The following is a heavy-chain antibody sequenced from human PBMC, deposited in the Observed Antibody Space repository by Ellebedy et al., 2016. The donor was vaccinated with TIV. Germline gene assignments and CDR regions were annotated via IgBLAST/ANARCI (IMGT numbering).Heavy chain of an antibody. CDR2: INQDVSEK. V-gene: IGHV3-7*03. CDR3: TRRGSMFDH. J-gene: IGHJ4*02. CDR1: GFTFSNYW. Sequence: GGSLRLXXAASGFTFSNYWMSWVRQAPGKGLEWVANINQDVSEKYYVDAVKGRFTISRDNAGDSLYLQMNSLRAEDTAVYYCTRRGSMFDHWGQGTLVSVSS.